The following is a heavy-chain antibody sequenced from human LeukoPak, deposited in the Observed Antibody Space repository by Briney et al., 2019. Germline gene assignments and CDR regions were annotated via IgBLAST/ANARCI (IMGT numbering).Heavy chain of an antibody. V-gene: IGHV3-23*01. CDR1: GFTFSSYA. Sequence: PGGSLRLSCAASGFTFSSYAMSGLRQAPGKGLEWVSAISGSGGSTYYADSVKGRFTISRDNSKNTLYLQMNSLRAEDTAVYYCAKDGELLWFGELSPQIDYWGQGTLVTVSS. D-gene: IGHD3-10*01. CDR3: AKDGELLWFGELSPQIDY. CDR2: ISGSGGST. J-gene: IGHJ4*02.